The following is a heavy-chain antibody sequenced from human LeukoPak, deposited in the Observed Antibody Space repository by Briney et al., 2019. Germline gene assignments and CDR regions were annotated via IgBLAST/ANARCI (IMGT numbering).Heavy chain of an antibody. CDR1: GFTFSSYE. J-gene: IGHJ4*02. D-gene: IGHD1-26*01. CDR3: AKDFPGGIVGAFDY. Sequence: GGSLRLSCAASGFTFSSYEMNWVRQAPGKGLEWVSYISSSGSTIYHADSVKGRFTISRDNSKNTLYLQMNSLRAEDTAVYYCAKDFPGGIVGAFDYWGQGTLVTVSS. V-gene: IGHV3-48*03. CDR2: ISSSGSTI.